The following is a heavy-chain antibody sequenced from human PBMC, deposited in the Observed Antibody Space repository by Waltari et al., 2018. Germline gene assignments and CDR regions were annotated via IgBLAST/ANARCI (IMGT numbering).Heavy chain of an antibody. CDR3: ARNMESPYNAPYYFYYMDV. D-gene: IGHD3-10*01. CDR2: SDSRGST. V-gene: IGHV4-39*01. CDR1: GASITNSNSY. Sequence: QLQLQESGPGLVKPSETLSLTCSVSGASITNSNSYWSWIRQPPGKGLGWIGSSDSRGSTCSSPSLKSRVTISLETSKNQLSLKVSSVTVADTAIYFCARNMESPYNAPYYFYYMDVWGKGTTVTVSS. J-gene: IGHJ6*03.